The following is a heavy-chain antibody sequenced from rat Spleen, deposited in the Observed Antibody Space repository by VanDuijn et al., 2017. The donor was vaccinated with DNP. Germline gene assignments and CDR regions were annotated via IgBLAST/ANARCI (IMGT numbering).Heavy chain of an antibody. V-gene: IGHV3-1*01. CDR2: ISYSGST. J-gene: IGHJ1*01. Sequence: VQLQESGPGLVKPSQSLSLTCSVTGYSITGTYWGWIRKFPGNKMEWIGHISYSGSTGYIPSLSSRISITRDTSKNQFFLQLSSVTTEDTATYYCARGNDGYFPNWYFDLWGPGTMVTVSS. CDR1: GYSITGTY. D-gene: IGHD1-12*03. CDR3: ARGNDGYFPNWYFDL.